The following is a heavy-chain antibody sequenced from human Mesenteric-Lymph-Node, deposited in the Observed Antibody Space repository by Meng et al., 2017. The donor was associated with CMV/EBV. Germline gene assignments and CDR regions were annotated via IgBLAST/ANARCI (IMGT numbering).Heavy chain of an antibody. CDR2: IRYDGSNS. D-gene: IGHD2/OR15-2a*01. CDR1: GFTFNKYG. J-gene: IGHJ4*02. Sequence: GESLKISCVASGFTFNKYGIHWNRQAPGKGLEWVAFIRYDGSNSYYRDSVKGRFTISRDNSKNTLYLDLNSLRPDDTAVYYCAKDSYYIQPGGYFDYWGQGTLVTVSS. CDR3: AKDSYYIQPGGYFDY. V-gene: IGHV3-30*02.